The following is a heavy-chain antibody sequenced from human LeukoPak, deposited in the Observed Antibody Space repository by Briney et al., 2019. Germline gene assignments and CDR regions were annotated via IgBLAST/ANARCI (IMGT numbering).Heavy chain of an antibody. CDR2: IYYSGST. V-gene: IGHV4-59*01. CDR3: ARCIVGATTSFDY. Sequence: PSETLSLTCTVSGGSISSFDWSWIRQPPGKGLEGIGYIYYSGSTNYNPSLKSRVTISVDTSKNQCSLKLSSVTAADTAVYYCARCIVGATTSFDYWGQGTLVTVSS. J-gene: IGHJ4*02. CDR1: GGSISSFD. D-gene: IGHD1-26*01.